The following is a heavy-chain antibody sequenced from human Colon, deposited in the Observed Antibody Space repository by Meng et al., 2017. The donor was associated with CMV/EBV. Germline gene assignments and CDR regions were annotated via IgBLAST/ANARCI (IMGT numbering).Heavy chain of an antibody. CDR1: GYSFSNYW. CDR3: ARRDYYYGLDV. V-gene: IGHV5-51*01. J-gene: IGHJ6*02. Sequence: KVSCKGSGYSFSNYWIGWVRQKPGKGLEWMGIIYPGDSDTRYSPSFQGQVTFSADKSTNTAYLQWGSLKASDTAVYFCARRDYYYGLDVWGQGTTVTVSS. CDR2: IYPGDSDT.